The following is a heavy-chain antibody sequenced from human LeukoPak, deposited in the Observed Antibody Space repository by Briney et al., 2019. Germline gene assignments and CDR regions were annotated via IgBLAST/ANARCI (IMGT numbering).Heavy chain of an antibody. Sequence: GGSLRLSCAASGFTFSSYSMNWVRQAPGKGLEWVSSISSSSSYIYYADSVKGRFTISRDNARNSLYLKMNSLRAEDTAVYYCASVGPTTGGSYWYFDLWGRGTLVTVSS. D-gene: IGHD2-8*02. CDR3: ASVGPTTGGSYWYFDL. CDR2: ISSSSSYI. V-gene: IGHV3-21*01. J-gene: IGHJ2*01. CDR1: GFTFSSYS.